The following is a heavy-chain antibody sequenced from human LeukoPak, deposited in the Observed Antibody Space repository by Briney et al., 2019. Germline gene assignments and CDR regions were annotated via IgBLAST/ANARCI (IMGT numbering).Heavy chain of an antibody. CDR1: GFTVSSNY. CDR2: ISGSGGTT. D-gene: IGHD6-19*01. CDR3: ARDRGSGDSFDL. J-gene: IGHJ3*01. Sequence: GGSLRLSCEASGFTVSSNYMSWVRQAPGKWLEWVSAISGSGGTTYYADSVKGRFTISRDNSKNTLYLQMNSLRAEDTAVYYCARDRGSGDSFDLWGQGAMVTVSS. V-gene: IGHV3-23*01.